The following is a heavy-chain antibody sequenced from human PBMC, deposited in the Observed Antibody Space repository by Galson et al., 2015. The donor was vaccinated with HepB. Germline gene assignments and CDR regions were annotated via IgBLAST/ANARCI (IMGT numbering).Heavy chain of an antibody. D-gene: IGHD3-3*01. CDR1: GYTLTDVS. Sequence: SVKVSCKVSGYTLTDVSMHWVRQAPGKGLEWIGGFDRENGEMIYAQKFQGRVTMTEDTSTDKAYMELNRLRSEDTAVDYCASAESSDYYYCYYGMDVWGQGTTVTVSS. V-gene: IGHV1-24*01. CDR2: FDRENGEM. J-gene: IGHJ6*02. CDR3: ASAESSDYYYCYYGMDV.